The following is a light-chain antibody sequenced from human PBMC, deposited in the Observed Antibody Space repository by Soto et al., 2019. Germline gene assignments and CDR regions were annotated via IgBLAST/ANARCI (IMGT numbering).Light chain of an antibody. V-gene: IGKV3-20*01. CDR1: QSVSSSY. CDR3: QQYGGSPPIT. J-gene: IGKJ5*01. Sequence: EIVLTQSPGTLSLSPGERATLSCRASQSVSSSYLAWYQQKPGQAPRLLIYGASSRATGIPDRFSGSGSGTDVTLTISRLEPEDFAVYYCQQYGGSPPITFGQGTRLVIK. CDR2: GAS.